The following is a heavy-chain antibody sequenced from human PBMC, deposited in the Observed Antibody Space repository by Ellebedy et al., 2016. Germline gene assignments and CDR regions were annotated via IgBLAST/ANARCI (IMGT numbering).Heavy chain of an antibody. CDR1: GYTFTGYY. J-gene: IGHJ6*03. CDR2: INPNSGGT. CDR3: ARVSNYYYYYMDV. Sequence: ASVKVSCXASGYTFTGYYMHWVRQAPGQGLEWMGWINPNSGGTNYAQKLQGRVTMTTDTSTSTAYMELRSLRSDDTAVYYCARVSNYYYYYMDVWGKGTTVTVSS. V-gene: IGHV1-2*02.